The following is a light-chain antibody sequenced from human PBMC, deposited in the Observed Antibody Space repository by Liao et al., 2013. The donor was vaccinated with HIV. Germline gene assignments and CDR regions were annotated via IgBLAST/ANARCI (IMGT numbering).Light chain of an antibody. CDR2: YDS. J-gene: IGLJ3*02. Sequence: SYVLTQPPSVSVAPGETARITCGGNNIGSKSVHWYQQKPGQAPVVVIYYDSGRPSGIPERFSGSNPGNTATLTINRVEAGDEADYYCQVWDTSADHRGVFGGGTKADRP. CDR3: QVWDTSADHRGV. CDR1: NIGSKS. V-gene: IGLV3-21*01.